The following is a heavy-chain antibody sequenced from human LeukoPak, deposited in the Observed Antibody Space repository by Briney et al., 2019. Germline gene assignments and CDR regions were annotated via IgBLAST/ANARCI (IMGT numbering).Heavy chain of an antibody. V-gene: IGHV1-2*02. J-gene: IGHJ5*02. CDR3: ARTNWNYDRWFDP. D-gene: IGHD1-7*01. Sequence: GASVKVSCKASGYTFTGYYMHWVRQAPGQGLEWMGWINPNSGGTNYAQKFQGRVTMTRDTSISTAYMKLSRLRSDDTAVYYCARTNWNYDRWFDPWGQGTLVTVSS. CDR1: GYTFTGYY. CDR2: INPNSGGT.